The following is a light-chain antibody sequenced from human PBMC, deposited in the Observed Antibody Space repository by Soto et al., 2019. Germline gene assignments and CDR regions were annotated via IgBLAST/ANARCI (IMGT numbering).Light chain of an antibody. CDR2: EVT. CDR1: IDDIGAYDY. CDR3: NSYTNSSAVV. Sequence: SALTQPASVSGSPGQSITISCAGTIDDIGAYDYVSWYQQHPGNAPKLLVYEVTNRPSGVSDRFSGSKSGNTASLTISGLQAEDEADYYCNSYTNSSAVVFGGGTKVTVL. J-gene: IGLJ2*01. V-gene: IGLV2-14*01.